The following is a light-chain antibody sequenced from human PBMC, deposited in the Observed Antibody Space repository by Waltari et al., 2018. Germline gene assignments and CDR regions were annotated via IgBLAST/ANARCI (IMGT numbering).Light chain of an antibody. CDR3: ASWDGTLSGWL. V-gene: IGLV1-47*01. CDR1: GSNIGTNF. CDR2: RTD. Sequence: QSALTQPPSASGAPGQRVTISCSGGGSNIGTNFVYWYKQLPGSAPKLLMYRTDQRPSGVPDRFSGSKSGTSGSLANSGLRAEDEADYYCASWDGTLSGWLFGGGTTLTVL. J-gene: IGLJ3*02.